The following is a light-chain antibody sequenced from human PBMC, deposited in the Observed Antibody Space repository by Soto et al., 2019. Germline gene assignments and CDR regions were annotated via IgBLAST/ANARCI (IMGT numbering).Light chain of an antibody. Sequence: QSALTQPRSVSGSPGQSVTISCTGTSSDVGAYNYVSWYQQHPGKAPKLMMYDVSGRPSGVPDRFSGSKSGNTASLTISGLQAEDEADYHCCSYGGTYVAFGGGTQLTV. CDR3: CSYGGTYVA. CDR1: SSDVGAYNY. V-gene: IGLV2-11*01. CDR2: DVS. J-gene: IGLJ2*01.